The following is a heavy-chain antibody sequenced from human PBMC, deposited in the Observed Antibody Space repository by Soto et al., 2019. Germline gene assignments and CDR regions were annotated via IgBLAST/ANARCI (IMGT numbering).Heavy chain of an antibody. V-gene: IGHV4-34*01. CDR3: ARESKRLSDWFDP. Sequence: SETLSLTCAVYGGSFSGYYWSWIRQPPGKGLEWIGEINHSGSTNYNPSLKSRVTISVDTSKNQFSLKLSSVTAADTAVYYCARESKRLSDWFDPWGQGTLVTVSS. CDR1: GGSFSGYY. CDR2: INHSGST. D-gene: IGHD2-2*01. J-gene: IGHJ5*02.